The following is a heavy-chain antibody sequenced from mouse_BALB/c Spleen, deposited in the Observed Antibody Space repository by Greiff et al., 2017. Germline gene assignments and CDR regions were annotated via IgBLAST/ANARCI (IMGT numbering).Heavy chain of an antibody. CDR2: IRSKSNNYAT. CDR1: GFTFNTYA. Sequence: EVMLVESGGGLVQPKGSLKLSCAASGFTFNTYAMNWVRQAPGKGLEWVARIRSKSNNYATYYADSVKDRFTISRDDSQSMLYLQMNNLKTEDTAMYYCVRQREIYYYGSSFDYWGQGTTLTVSS. V-gene: IGHV10-1*02. J-gene: IGHJ2*01. D-gene: IGHD1-1*01. CDR3: VRQREIYYYGSSFDY.